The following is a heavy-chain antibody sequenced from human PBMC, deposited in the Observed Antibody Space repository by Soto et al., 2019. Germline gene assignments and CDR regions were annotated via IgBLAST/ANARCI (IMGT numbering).Heavy chain of an antibody. CDR3: ARVAPTNYDFWSGYPGNYYYYGMDV. Sequence: ASVKVSCKASGYTSTSYGISWVRQAPGQGLEWMGWISAYNGNTNYAQKLQGRVTMTTDTSTSTAYMELRSLRSDDTAVYYCARVAPTNYDFWSGYPGNYYYYGMDVWGQGTTVTVS. J-gene: IGHJ6*02. CDR2: ISAYNGNT. CDR1: GYTSTSYG. V-gene: IGHV1-18*01. D-gene: IGHD3-3*01.